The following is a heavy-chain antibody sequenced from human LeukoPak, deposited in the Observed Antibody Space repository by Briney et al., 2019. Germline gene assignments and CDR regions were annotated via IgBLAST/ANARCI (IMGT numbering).Heavy chain of an antibody. CDR2: ISGSGVST. D-gene: IGHD1-7*01. J-gene: IGHJ4*02. CDR3: AKDERNWNYNLASQTYD. V-gene: IGHV3-23*01. CDR1: GFTFSSYA. Sequence: GGSLRLSCAASGFTFSSYAMSWVRQAPGKGLEWVSAISGSGVSTYYADSVKGRFTVSRDNSKNTLYLQMSSLRAEDTAVYYCAKDERNWNYNLASQTYDWAQGPLVTVSS.